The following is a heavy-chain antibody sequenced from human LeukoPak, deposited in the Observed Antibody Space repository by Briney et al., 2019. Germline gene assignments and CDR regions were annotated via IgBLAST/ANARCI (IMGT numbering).Heavy chain of an antibody. D-gene: IGHD6-6*01. CDR3: ARGVYTRWFDP. J-gene: IGHJ5*02. CDR2: INSDGSST. V-gene: IGHV3-74*01. CDR1: GFTFSTSW. Sequence: GGSLRLSCAASGFTFSTSWMHWVRQAPGKGLVGFSRINSDGSSTSYADSVKGRFTISRDNAKNTLYLQMNSLRAEDTAVYYCARGVYTRWFDPWGQGTLVTVSS.